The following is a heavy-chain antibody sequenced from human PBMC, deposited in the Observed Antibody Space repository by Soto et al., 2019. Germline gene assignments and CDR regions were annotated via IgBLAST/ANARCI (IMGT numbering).Heavy chain of an antibody. CDR3: AREGSGYNL. V-gene: IGHV1-69*10. D-gene: IGHD5-12*01. CDR1: GGSFIIFG. J-gene: IGHJ1*01. CDR2: IIPVLGRP. Sequence: SVKVSCKASGGSFIIFGISWVRQAPGQGLEWMGGIIPVLGRPNYAQRFRGRLTITADESTNTVYLELIDLRSEDTAVYYCAREGSGYNLWGQGTQVTVS.